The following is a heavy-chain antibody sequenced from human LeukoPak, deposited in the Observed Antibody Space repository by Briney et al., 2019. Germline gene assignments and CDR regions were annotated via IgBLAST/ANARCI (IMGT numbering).Heavy chain of an antibody. D-gene: IGHD3-10*01. CDR3: AKTANQILFWESTYYFDY. J-gene: IGHJ4*02. V-gene: IGHV3-23*01. CDR2: ISGSGGST. CDR1: GFTSSSYA. Sequence: PGGSLRLSCAASGFTSSSYAMSWVRQAPGKGLEWVSAISGSGGSTYYADSVKGRFTISRDNSKNTLYLQMNSLRAEDTAVYYCAKTANQILFWESTYYFDYWGQGTLVTVSS.